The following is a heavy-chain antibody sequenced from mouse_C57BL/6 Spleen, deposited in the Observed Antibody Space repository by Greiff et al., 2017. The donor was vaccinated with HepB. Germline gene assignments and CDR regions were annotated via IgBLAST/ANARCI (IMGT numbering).Heavy chain of an antibody. V-gene: IGHV1-61*01. CDR1: GYTFTSYW. CDR2: IYPSDSET. J-gene: IGHJ1*03. CDR3: ARERLGRDFDV. Sequence: QVQLQQPGAELVRPGSSVKLSCKASGYTFTSYWMDWVKQRPGQGLEWIGNIYPSDSETHYNQKFKDKATLTVDKSSSTAYMQLSSLTSEDSAVYYCARERLGRDFDVWGTGTTVTVAS. D-gene: IGHD4-1*01.